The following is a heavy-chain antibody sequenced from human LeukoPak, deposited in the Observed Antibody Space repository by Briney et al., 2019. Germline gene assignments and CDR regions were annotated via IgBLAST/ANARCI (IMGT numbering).Heavy chain of an antibody. V-gene: IGHV1-46*01. CDR3: ARSVEMATITLVGDAFDI. D-gene: IGHD5-24*01. CDR2: INPSGGST. Sequence: ASVKVSCKASGYTFTGYYMHWVRQAPGQGLEWMGIINPSGGSTTYAQKFKGRVTMTRDTSTSTVYMELSSLRSEDTAVYYCARSVEMATITLVGDAFDIWGQGTMVTVSS. CDR1: GYTFTGYY. J-gene: IGHJ3*02.